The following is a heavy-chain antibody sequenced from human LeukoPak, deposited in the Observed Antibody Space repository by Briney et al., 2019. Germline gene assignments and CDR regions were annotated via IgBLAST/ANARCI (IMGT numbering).Heavy chain of an antibody. CDR3: AKDRNSGWYAPDY. J-gene: IGHJ4*02. Sequence: GGSLRLSCAASGFTFSSYAMSWVRQAPGKGLEWVSAISGSSGSTYYADSVKGRFTISRDNSKNTLYLQMNSLRAEDTAVYYCAKDRNSGWYAPDYWGQGTLVTVSS. V-gene: IGHV3-23*01. CDR2: ISGSSGST. D-gene: IGHD6-19*01. CDR1: GFTFSSYA.